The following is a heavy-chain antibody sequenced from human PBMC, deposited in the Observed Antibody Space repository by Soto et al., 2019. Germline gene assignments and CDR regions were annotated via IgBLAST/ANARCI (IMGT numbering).Heavy chain of an antibody. CDR3: ARDRELVGANAYYFDY. Sequence: PGGSLRLSCAASGFTVSSNYMNWVRQAPGKGLEWVAVIYYDGSNKYYTDSVKGRFTIPRDNSKNTLYLQMNSLRAEDTAVYYCARDRELVGANAYYFDYWGQGTLVTVSS. J-gene: IGHJ4*02. CDR1: GFTVSSNY. CDR2: IYYDGSNK. V-gene: IGHV3-33*08. D-gene: IGHD1-26*01.